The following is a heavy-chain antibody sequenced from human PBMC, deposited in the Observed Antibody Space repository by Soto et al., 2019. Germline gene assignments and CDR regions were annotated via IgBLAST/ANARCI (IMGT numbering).Heavy chain of an antibody. V-gene: IGHV4-4*02. CDR1: GDSISSDKW. CDR2: IYHSGST. Sequence: SETLSLTCAVSGDSISSDKWWSWVRQPPGKGLEWIGEIYHSGSTNYNPSLKSRVIISVDKSKNQFSLKLSSVTDADTAVYYCARETYGDYVGYFDPWGQGTLVTVSS. CDR3: ARETYGDYVGYFDP. J-gene: IGHJ5*02. D-gene: IGHD4-17*01.